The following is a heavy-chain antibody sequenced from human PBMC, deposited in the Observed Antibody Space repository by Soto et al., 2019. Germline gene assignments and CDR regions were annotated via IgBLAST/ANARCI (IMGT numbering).Heavy chain of an antibody. Sequence: GGSLRLSCAASGFTFSSYEMNWVRQAPGKGLEWVSYISSSGSTIYYADSVKDRFTISRDNAKNSLYLQMNSLRAEDTAVYYCASLRFLEWLFDYWGQGTLVTVSS. CDR1: GFTFSSYE. V-gene: IGHV3-48*03. D-gene: IGHD3-3*01. CDR3: ASLRFLEWLFDY. J-gene: IGHJ4*02. CDR2: ISSSGSTI.